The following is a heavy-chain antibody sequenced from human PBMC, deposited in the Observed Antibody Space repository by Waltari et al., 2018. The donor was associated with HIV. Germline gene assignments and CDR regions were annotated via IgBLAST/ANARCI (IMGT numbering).Heavy chain of an antibody. J-gene: IGHJ4*02. CDR3: ARVPYYYDTSAYPDY. Sequence: QVQLVQSGAEVTKPGASVKVSCTASGYTFTGYYMHWVRQAPGQGLEWMGWINPNSGGRNFAKKFQGRVTMTRDTSITTAYMEVSRLRSDDTAVYYCARVPYYYDTSAYPDYWGQGTLVTVSS. V-gene: IGHV1-2*02. CDR2: INPNSGGR. D-gene: IGHD3-22*01. CDR1: GYTFTGYY.